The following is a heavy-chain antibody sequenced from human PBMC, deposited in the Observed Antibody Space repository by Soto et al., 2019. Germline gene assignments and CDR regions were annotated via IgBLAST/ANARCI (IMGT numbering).Heavy chain of an antibody. J-gene: IGHJ6*02. V-gene: IGHV3-23*01. D-gene: IGHD2-15*01. Sequence: PGGSLRLSCAASGFTFSSYAMSWVRQAPGKGLEWVSAISGSGGSTYYADSVKGRFTISRDNSKNTLYLQMNSLRAEDTAVYYCAKGVVVVVAATLYYYGMDVWGQGTTVTVSS. CDR1: GFTFSSYA. CDR2: ISGSGGST. CDR3: AKGVVVVVAATLYYYGMDV.